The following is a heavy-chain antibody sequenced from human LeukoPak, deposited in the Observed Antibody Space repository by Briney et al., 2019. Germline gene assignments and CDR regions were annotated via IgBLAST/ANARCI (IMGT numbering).Heavy chain of an antibody. D-gene: IGHD3-10*01. CDR2: IYYSGST. CDR1: GGSISSSSYY. CDR3: ARSTGLRFVDY. J-gene: IGHJ4*02. Sequence: SETLSLTCTVSGGSISSSSYYWGWIRQPPGKGLEWIGSIYYSGSTYYNPSLKSRVTISVDTSKNQFSLKLSSVTAAGTAVYYCARSTGLRFVDYWGQGTLVTVSS. V-gene: IGHV4-39*07.